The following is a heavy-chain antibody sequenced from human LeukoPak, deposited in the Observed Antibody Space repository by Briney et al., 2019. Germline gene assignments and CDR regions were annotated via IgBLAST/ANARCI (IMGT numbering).Heavy chain of an antibody. Sequence: GRSLRLSCTASGFTFGDYAMSWVRQAPGKGLEWVGFIRSKAYGGTTEYAASVKGRFTISRDDSKSIAYLQMNSLKTEDTAVYYCTRDLVVVTAIPPTYYYYMDVWGKGTTVTISS. V-gene: IGHV3-49*04. J-gene: IGHJ6*03. CDR3: TRDLVVVTAIPPTYYYYMDV. D-gene: IGHD2-21*02. CDR1: GFTFGDYA. CDR2: IRSKAYGGTT.